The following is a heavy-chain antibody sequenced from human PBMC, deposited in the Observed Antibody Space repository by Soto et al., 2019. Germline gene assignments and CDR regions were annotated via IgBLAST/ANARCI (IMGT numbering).Heavy chain of an antibody. CDR2: IYYSGT. Sequence: SETLSLTCTVSGGYISNYYWSWIRQPPGKGLEWIGYIYYSGTKYNPSLKSRVTISLDNSKNTLSLQMSSLRGDDTAMYYCVKDVVFWPWGQGTLVTVSS. J-gene: IGHJ4*02. D-gene: IGHD2-15*01. V-gene: IGHV4-59*13. CDR3: VKDVVFWP. CDR1: GGYISNYY.